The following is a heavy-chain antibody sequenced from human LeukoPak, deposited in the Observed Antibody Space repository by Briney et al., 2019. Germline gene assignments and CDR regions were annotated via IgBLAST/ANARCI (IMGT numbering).Heavy chain of an antibody. J-gene: IGHJ4*02. D-gene: IGHD3-3*01. CDR1: GGSISSGGYS. Sequence: SQTLSLTCAVSGGSISSGGYSWSWIRQPPGKGLEWIGYIYHSGSTYYNPSLKSRVTISVDRSKNQFSLKLSSVTAADTAVYYCARALLWSGYYTGIYYFDYWGQGTLVTVSS. CDR2: IYHSGST. CDR3: ARALLWSGYYTGIYYFDY. V-gene: IGHV4-30-2*01.